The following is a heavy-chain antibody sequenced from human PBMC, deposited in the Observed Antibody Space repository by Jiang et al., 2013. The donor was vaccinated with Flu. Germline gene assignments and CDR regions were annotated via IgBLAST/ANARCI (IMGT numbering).Heavy chain of an antibody. CDR2: IDYYGST. D-gene: IGHD3/OR15-3a*01. CDR3: ARDWGLDAPLGFFDY. J-gene: IGHJ4*02. V-gene: IGHV4-59*01. Sequence: GPGLVKASETLFLTCTVSGGPISGFYWSWVRQSPRKGLEWIGLIDYYGSTTYNPSLKSRVRITVDTSQSQFSMTLTSVTAADTGVYYCARDWGLDAPLGFFDYWGPGSLVTVSS. CDR1: GGPISGFY.